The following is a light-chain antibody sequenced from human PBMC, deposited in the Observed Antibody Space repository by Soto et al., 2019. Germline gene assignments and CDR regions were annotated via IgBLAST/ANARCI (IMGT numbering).Light chain of an antibody. CDR3: QQSYISPSYT. CDR1: QRISGY. CDR2: ASS. J-gene: IGKJ2*01. V-gene: IGKV1-39*01. Sequence: DTQMTPSPSSLSASVGDRGTSTCRASQRISGYLNWYQQKPGEAPKLLIYASSSLQSGVPSRFSGSGSGTDFTITISSLQSEDFATYYCQQSYISPSYTFGQGTKLEIK.